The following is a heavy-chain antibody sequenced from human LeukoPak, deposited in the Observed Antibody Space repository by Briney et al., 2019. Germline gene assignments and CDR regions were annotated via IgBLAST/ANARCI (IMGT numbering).Heavy chain of an antibody. D-gene: IGHD3-22*01. J-gene: IGHJ4*02. CDR3: ARFVYGYYYDSSGYTPPAYFDY. V-gene: IGHV3-21*01. Sequence: GGSLRLSCAAPGFTFSSYSMNWVRQAPGKGLEWVSSISSSSSYIYYADSVKGRFTISRDNAKNSLYLQMNSLRAEGTAVYYCARFVYGYYYDSSGYTPPAYFDYWGQGTLVTVSS. CDR1: GFTFSSYS. CDR2: ISSSSSYI.